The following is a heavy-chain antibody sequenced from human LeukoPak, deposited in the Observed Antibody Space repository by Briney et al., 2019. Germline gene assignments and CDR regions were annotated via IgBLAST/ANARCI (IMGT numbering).Heavy chain of an antibody. CDR1: GFIFSNYA. CDR2: IKQDGSEK. J-gene: IGHJ4*02. Sequence: PGGSLRLSCAASGFIFSNYAMYWVRQAPGKGLEWVANIKQDGSEKYYVNSVKGRFTISRDNAKNSVYLQMNSLRVEDTAIYYCAREGVDIVTYDYWGQGTLVTVSS. V-gene: IGHV3-7*03. D-gene: IGHD5-12*01. CDR3: AREGVDIVTYDY.